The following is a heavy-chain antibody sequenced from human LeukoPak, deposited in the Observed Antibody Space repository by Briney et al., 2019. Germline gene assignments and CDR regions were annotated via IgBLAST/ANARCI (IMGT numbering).Heavy chain of an antibody. D-gene: IGHD5-18*01. CDR2: NSPGNADA. V-gene: IGHV5-51*01. J-gene: IGHJ4*02. CDR1: GYTFGNFW. Sequence: GESLKISCKASGYTFGNFWIGWVRQMAGKGLEWMAINSPGNADARYGPSSQGQVTISVDKSINTAYLEWSSLKASDTAMYFCARLPRGYTSAYVLEGLDYWGQGTLLTVSS. CDR3: ARLPRGYTSAYVLEGLDY.